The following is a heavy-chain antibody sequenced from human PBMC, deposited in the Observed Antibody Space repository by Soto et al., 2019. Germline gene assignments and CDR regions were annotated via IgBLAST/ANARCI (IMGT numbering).Heavy chain of an antibody. J-gene: IGHJ4*02. Sequence: QVQLRQWGAGLLKPSETLSLTCAVFGGSFSDYYWTWIRQPPGKGLAWIGEINHSGTTSYNPSIKSRLTIAVEASTNQFSLKLSSVPAADTAVYYCARKPIYHLFAGYSSVDYWGQGTLVTVSS. V-gene: IGHV4-34*01. D-gene: IGHD3-9*01. CDR2: INHSGTT. CDR3: ARKPIYHLFAGYSSVDY. CDR1: GGSFSDYY.